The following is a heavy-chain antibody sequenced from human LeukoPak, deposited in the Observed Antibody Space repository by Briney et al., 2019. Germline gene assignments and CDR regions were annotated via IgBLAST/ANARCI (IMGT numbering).Heavy chain of an antibody. CDR1: GFTFSSYG. CDR3: ARDVRGGNFDL. CDR2: TWYDASKE. V-gene: IGHV3-33*01. D-gene: IGHD2-15*01. J-gene: IGHJ5*02. Sequence: GGSLRLSCAASGFTFSSYGMHWVRQAPGKGLEWVAVTWYDASKENYADSVKGRFTISRDNSMKTLDLQMDSLRADDTAVYYCARDVRGGNFDLWGQGTPVTVSS.